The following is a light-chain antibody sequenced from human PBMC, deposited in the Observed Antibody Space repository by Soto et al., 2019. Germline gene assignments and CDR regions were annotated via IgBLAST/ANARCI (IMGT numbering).Light chain of an antibody. CDR3: GTWDSSLSAGV. V-gene: IGLV1-51*02. CDR2: ENN. CDR1: SNDVGAYNY. Sequence: TQPPSPSRSPGQSVTLSCPGTSNDVGAYNYVSWYQQLPGTAPKLLIYENNKRPSGIPDRFSGSKSGTSATLGITGLQTGDEADYYCGTWDSSLSAGVFGTGTKVTVL. J-gene: IGLJ1*01.